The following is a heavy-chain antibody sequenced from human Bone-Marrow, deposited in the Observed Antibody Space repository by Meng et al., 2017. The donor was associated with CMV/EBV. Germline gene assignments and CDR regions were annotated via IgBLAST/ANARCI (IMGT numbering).Heavy chain of an antibody. CDR3: GSSGYYFSLDY. Sequence: GESLKISCAASGFTFDDYGMSWVRQAPGKGLEWVSGINWNGGSTGYADSVKGRFTISRDNAKNSLYLQMNSLRAEDTAVYYCGSSGYYFSLDYWGQGTLVTVSS. CDR2: INWNGGST. CDR1: GFTFDDYG. J-gene: IGHJ4*02. D-gene: IGHD3-22*01. V-gene: IGHV3-20*04.